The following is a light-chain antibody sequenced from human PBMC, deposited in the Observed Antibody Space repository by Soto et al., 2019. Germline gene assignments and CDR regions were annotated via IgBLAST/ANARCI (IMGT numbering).Light chain of an antibody. CDR3: ISYTGSSTSYV. J-gene: IGLJ1*01. CDR1: SSDVGSYDH. Sequence: QSVLTQPASVSGSPGQSITISCSGTSSDVGSYDHVAWYQQFPGKTPKLMIYEVSNRPSGVSSRFSGSKSGNTASLTIPGLHAEDEADYYCISYTGSSTSYVSGSGTKVTVL. CDR2: EVS. V-gene: IGLV2-14*01.